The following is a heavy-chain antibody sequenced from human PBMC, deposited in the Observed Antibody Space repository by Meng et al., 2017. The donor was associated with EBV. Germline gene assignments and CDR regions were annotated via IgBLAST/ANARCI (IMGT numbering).Heavy chain of an antibody. Sequence: QVQLQQWGAGLLKPSETLSLTCGLSGESFSGYYCSWVRQSPGKGLELIGEVNHAGRTNFNPSLKSRVSISFDTSKNQFSLKLNSVTVADTAVYYCAEGRGTFDYWGRGTLVTVSS. CDR2: VNHAGRT. V-gene: IGHV4-34*01. J-gene: IGHJ4*02. CDR3: AEGRGTFDY. CDR1: GESFSGYY.